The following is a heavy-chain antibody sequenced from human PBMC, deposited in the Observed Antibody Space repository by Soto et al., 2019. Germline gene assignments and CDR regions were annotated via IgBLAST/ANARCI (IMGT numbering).Heavy chain of an antibody. Sequence: GGSLRLSCAASGFTFSSYGMHWVRQAPGKGLEWVAVTSYNGSNKYYADSVKGRFTISRDNSKNTLYLQMNSLRAEDTAVYYCAKDGGYCSGGSWVGDFDYWGQGTLVTVSS. CDR3: AKDGGYCSGGSWVGDFDY. D-gene: IGHD2-15*01. V-gene: IGHV3-30*18. CDR2: TSYNGSNK. J-gene: IGHJ4*02. CDR1: GFTFSSYG.